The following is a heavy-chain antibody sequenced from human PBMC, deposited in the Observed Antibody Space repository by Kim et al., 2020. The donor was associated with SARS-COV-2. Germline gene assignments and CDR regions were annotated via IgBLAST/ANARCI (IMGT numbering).Heavy chain of an antibody. V-gene: IGHV6-1*01. Sequence: DYAGSVKSRMTINATTSTNQSSLQLNSVSPEDTAVYYCARDTPGQKAYDIWGQGTMVTVSS. CDR3: ARDTPGQKAYDI. J-gene: IGHJ3*02.